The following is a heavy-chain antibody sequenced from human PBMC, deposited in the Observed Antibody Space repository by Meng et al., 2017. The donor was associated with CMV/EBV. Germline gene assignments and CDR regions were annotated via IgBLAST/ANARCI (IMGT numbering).Heavy chain of an antibody. CDR2: MNPNSGNT. CDR1: GYTFTSYD. D-gene: IGHD4-11*01. Sequence: ASVKVSCKASGYTFTSYDINWVRQATGQGLEWMGWMNPNSGNTGYAQKLQGRVTMTTDTSTSTAYMELNSLRAEDTAVYYCARAGEDYSNNWFDPWGQGTLVTVSS. CDR3: ARAGEDYSNNWFDP. V-gene: IGHV1-8*01. J-gene: IGHJ5*02.